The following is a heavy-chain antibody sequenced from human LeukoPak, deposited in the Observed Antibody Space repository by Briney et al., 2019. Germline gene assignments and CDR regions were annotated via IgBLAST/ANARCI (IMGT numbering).Heavy chain of an antibody. V-gene: IGHV3-13*01. J-gene: IGHJ4*02. Sequence: GGSLRLSCAASGFTFSNFDMRWVRQAAGKGLEWVSLIEIAGDTYYPGSVRGRFTISRENAKNSLYLHMNNLRAGDTAVYYCTRGHGAWRFDYWGQGNLVSVSS. CDR2: IEIAGDT. D-gene: IGHD4-17*01. CDR1: GFTFSNFD. CDR3: TRGHGAWRFDY.